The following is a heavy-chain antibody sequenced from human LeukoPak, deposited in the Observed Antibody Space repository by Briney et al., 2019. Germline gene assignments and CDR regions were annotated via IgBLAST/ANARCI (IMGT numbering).Heavy chain of an antibody. CDR2: ISAYNGNT. V-gene: IGHV1-18*01. Sequence: ASVKVSCKASGYTFTSYGISWVRQAPGQGLEWMGWISAYNGNTNYAQKLQGRVTMTTDTSTSTAYMELRSLRSDDTAVYYCARDSGQRSHYYYSYYMDVWGKGTTVTVSS. CDR3: ARDSGQRSHYYYSYYMDV. CDR1: GYTFTSYG. J-gene: IGHJ6*03. D-gene: IGHD5-12*01.